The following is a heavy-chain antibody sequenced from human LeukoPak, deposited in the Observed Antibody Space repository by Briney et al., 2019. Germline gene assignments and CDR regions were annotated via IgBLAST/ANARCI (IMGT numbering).Heavy chain of an antibody. Sequence: SKTLSLTCTVSGGSISSYYWSWIRQPPGKGLEWIGYIYYSGSTNYNPSLKSRVTISVDTSKNQFSLKLSSVTAADTAVYYCARVRGRYFDWLLADDAFDIWGQGTMVTVSS. CDR3: ARVRGRYFDWLLADDAFDI. V-gene: IGHV4-59*01. CDR1: GGSISSYY. CDR2: IYYSGST. J-gene: IGHJ3*02. D-gene: IGHD3-9*01.